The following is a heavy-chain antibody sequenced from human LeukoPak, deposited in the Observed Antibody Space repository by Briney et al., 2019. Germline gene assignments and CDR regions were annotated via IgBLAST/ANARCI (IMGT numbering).Heavy chain of an antibody. CDR3: ATSNDAKIAPFDH. J-gene: IGHJ4*02. CDR1: GVSMSAFQ. CDR2: VNTKGET. V-gene: IGHV4-4*09. D-gene: IGHD2-8*01. Sequence: KASETLSLTCTVSGVSMSAFQWSWVRQSPEKGLEWFGCVNTKGETNYNPSLKGRVITSVDTSKSQFSLRLTSVTAADTAVYYCATSNDAKIAPFDHWGQGALVTVSS.